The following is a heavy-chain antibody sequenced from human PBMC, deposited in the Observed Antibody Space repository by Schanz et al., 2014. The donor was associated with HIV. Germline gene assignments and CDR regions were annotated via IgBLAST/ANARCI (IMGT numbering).Heavy chain of an antibody. CDR2: ISGGSGST. Sequence: EVQVLESGGDLVQPGGSLRLSCAASGLTLSSYGMSWVRQAPGKGLEWVSSISGGSGSTFYADSVKGRFTISRDTFKNTVYLQMNSLRSEDTAVYYCAKASESIFGVEGLDFWGQGTLVIVSS. V-gene: IGHV3-23*01. D-gene: IGHD3-3*01. J-gene: IGHJ4*02. CDR3: AKASESIFGVEGLDF. CDR1: GLTLSSYG.